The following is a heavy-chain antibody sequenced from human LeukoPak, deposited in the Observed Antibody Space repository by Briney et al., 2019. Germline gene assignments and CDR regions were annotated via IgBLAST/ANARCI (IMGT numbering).Heavy chain of an antibody. V-gene: IGHV3-74*01. CDR2: INSDESTT. J-gene: IGHJ2*01. CDR3: ARGRVECGNWYFDL. D-gene: IGHD5-24*01. Sequence: GGSLRLSCAASGFTFISYWIHSVRQAPGRGLVWVSRINSDESTTNYADSVNGRLTIYRDNAENTLYLQMNSLRADGTAVYYCARGRVECGNWYFDLWGRGTLVTVSS. CDR1: GFTFISYW.